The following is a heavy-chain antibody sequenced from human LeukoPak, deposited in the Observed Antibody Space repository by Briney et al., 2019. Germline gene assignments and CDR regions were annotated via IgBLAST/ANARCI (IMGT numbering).Heavy chain of an antibody. CDR3: TRDRGQWLVAY. V-gene: IGHV4-59*12. CDR1: GGSISSYY. Sequence: SETLSLTCNVSGGSISSYYWSWIRQPPGKGLEWIGYIYYSGTTNYNPSLKSRVTISADTSKNQFSLKLSSVTAADTAVYYCTRDRGQWLVAYWGQGTLVTVSS. D-gene: IGHD6-19*01. J-gene: IGHJ4*02. CDR2: IYYSGTT.